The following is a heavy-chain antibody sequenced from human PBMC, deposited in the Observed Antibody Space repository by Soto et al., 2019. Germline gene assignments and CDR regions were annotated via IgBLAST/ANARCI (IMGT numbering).Heavy chain of an antibody. CDR1: GFTFSSYS. D-gene: IGHD5-12*01. CDR2: ISSSSSTI. CDR3: ASHRGYSGYAPYWYFDL. J-gene: IGHJ2*01. Sequence: EVQLVESGGGLVQPGGSLRLSCASSGFTFSSYSMNWVRQAPGKGLEWVSYISSSSSTIYYSDSVKGRFTISRDNAKNSLYLQMNSMRAEDTAVYYCASHRGYSGYAPYWYFDLWGRGTLVTVSS. V-gene: IGHV3-48*01.